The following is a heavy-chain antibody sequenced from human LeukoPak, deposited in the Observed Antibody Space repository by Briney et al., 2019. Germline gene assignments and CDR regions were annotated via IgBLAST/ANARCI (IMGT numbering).Heavy chain of an antibody. D-gene: IGHD4-17*01. CDR3: ETVTSHNYSDY. J-gene: IGHJ4*02. CDR1: GGYICSYL. Sequence: SETLSLTFTGFGGYICSYLWLWIRQPPGKGLEWIGYIYYSGSTNYNPSLKSRVTISVDTSKNQFSLKLSSVTAADTAVYYCETVTSHNYSDYWGQGTLVTVSS. CDR2: IYYSGST. V-gene: IGHV4-59*01.